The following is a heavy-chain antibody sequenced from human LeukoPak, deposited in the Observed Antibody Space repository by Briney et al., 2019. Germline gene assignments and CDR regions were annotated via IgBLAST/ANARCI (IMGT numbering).Heavy chain of an antibody. Sequence: GGSLRLSCAASGFTVSSNYMNWARQAPGKGLEWVSSISYTGTYIYYADSVKGRFTISRDNAQNSLYLQMNSLRAEDTAIYYCVRDRGTYRPIDYWGQGTLVTVSS. CDR2: ISYTGTYI. D-gene: IGHD1-26*01. V-gene: IGHV3-21*04. J-gene: IGHJ4*02. CDR3: VRDRGTYRPIDY. CDR1: GFTVSSNY.